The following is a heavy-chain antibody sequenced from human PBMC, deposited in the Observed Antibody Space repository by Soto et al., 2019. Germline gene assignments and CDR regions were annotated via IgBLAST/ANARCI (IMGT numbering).Heavy chain of an antibody. V-gene: IGHV1-18*01. CDR1: GYTFTSYG. Sequence: ASVKVSCKASGYTFTSYGISWVRQAPGQGLEWMGWISAYNGNTNYAQKLQGRVTMTTDTSTSTAYMELRSLRSDDTAVYYCARVMVRGVTITEYYYGMDVWGQGTTVTVSS. CDR3: ARVMVRGVTITEYYYGMDV. D-gene: IGHD3-10*01. J-gene: IGHJ6*02. CDR2: ISAYNGNT.